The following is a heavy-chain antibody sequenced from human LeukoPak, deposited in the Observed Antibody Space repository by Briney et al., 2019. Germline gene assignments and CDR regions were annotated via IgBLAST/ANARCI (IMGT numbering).Heavy chain of an antibody. CDR2: INHSGST. V-gene: IGHV4-34*01. Sequence: SETLSLTCAVYGGSFSGYYWSWIRQPPGKGLEWIGEINHSGSTNYNPSLKSRVTISVDTSKNQFSLKLSSVTAADTAVYYCARTAADGTWGDWFDPWGQGTLVTVSS. D-gene: IGHD6-13*01. J-gene: IGHJ5*02. CDR3: ARTAADGTWGDWFDP. CDR1: GGSFSGYY.